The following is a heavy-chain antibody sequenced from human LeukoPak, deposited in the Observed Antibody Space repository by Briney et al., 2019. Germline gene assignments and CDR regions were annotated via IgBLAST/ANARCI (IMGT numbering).Heavy chain of an antibody. CDR1: GFTFSDYY. J-gene: IGHJ4*02. D-gene: IGHD5-18*01. V-gene: IGHV3-11*01. CDR3: VRRVFGYSYGPEEPYYFDF. Sequence: PGGSLRLSCAASGFTFSDYYMSWIRQAPGKGLEWISYISSSGSTIYYANSVKGRFTIFRDNAKNSLYLQMNSLRVEDTAVYFCVRRVFGYSYGPEEPYYFDFWGQGTLVTVSS. CDR2: ISSSGSTI.